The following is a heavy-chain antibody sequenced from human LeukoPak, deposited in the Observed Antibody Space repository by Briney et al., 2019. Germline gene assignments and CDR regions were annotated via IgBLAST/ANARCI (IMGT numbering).Heavy chain of an antibody. Sequence: GGSLRLSCAASGFTFSSYGMHWVRQAPGKGLEWVAVISYDGSNKYYADSVKGRFTISRDNSKNTLYLQMNSLRAEDTAVYYCAKSYYDSSGYPGAFDIWGQGTTVTVSS. D-gene: IGHD3-22*01. V-gene: IGHV3-30*18. CDR3: AKSYYDSSGYPGAFDI. CDR2: ISYDGSNK. J-gene: IGHJ3*02. CDR1: GFTFSSYG.